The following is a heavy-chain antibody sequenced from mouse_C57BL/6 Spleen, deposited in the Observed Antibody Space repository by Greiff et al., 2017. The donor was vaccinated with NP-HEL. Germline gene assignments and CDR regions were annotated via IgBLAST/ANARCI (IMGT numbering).Heavy chain of an antibody. V-gene: IGHV1-15*01. CDR2: IDPETGGT. Sequence: VKLMESGAELVRPGASVTLSCKASGYTFTDYEMHWVKQTPVHGLEWIGAIDPETGGTAYNQKFKGKAILTADKSSSTAYMELRSLTSEDSAVYYCTRWGYYGYWGQGTTLTVSS. CDR3: TRWGYYGY. CDR1: GYTFTDYE. J-gene: IGHJ2*01. D-gene: IGHD1-1*01.